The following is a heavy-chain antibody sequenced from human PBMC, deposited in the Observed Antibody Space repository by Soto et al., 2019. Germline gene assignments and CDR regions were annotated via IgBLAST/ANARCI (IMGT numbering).Heavy chain of an antibody. J-gene: IGHJ5*02. D-gene: IGHD2-21*02. CDR1: GGSISSYY. V-gene: IGHV4-59*01. CDR3: ARGNVVVTAILDWFDP. CDR2: IYYSGST. Sequence: QVQLQESGPGLVKPSETLSLTCTVSGGSISSYYWSWIRQPPGKGLEWIGYIYYSGSTNYNPSLKSRVTISVDTSKNQFSLKLSSVTAADTAVYYCARGNVVVTAILDWFDPWGQGTLVTVSS.